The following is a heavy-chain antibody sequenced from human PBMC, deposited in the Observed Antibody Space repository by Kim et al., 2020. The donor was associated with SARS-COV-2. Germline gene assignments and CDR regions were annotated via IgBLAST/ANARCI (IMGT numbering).Heavy chain of an antibody. CDR1: GFSFSGHG. J-gene: IGHJ4*02. CDR2: ISSGGNT. Sequence: GGSLRLSCAVSGFSFSGHGLTWVRQAPGKGLEWVAAISSGGNTHYADSVKGRLTISRDSSKNFLFLQMDSLRAEDTAVYYCARRFMAGGGHFDYWGQGAPVTVSS. D-gene: IGHD2-15*01. CDR3: ARRFMAGGGHFDY. V-gene: IGHV3-23*01.